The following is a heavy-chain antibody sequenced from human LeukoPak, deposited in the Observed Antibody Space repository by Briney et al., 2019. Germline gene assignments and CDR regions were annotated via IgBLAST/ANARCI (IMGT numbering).Heavy chain of an antibody. Sequence: SETLSLTCTVSGGSISSGSYYWSWIRQPAGKGLEWIGRIYTSGSTNHNPSLKSRVTISVDTSKNQFSLKLSSVTAADTAVYYCAADTDYWGQGTLVTVSS. D-gene: IGHD2-2*02. CDR1: GGSISSGSYY. V-gene: IGHV4-61*02. CDR2: IYTSGST. J-gene: IGHJ4*02. CDR3: AADTDY.